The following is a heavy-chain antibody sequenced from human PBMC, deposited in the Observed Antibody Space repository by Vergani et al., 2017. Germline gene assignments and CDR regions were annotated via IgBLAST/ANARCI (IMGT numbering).Heavy chain of an antibody. J-gene: IGHJ1*01. D-gene: IGHD3-22*01. Sequence: VQLVQSGAEVKKPGESLKISCKGSGYTFRIYGMHWVRQAPGKGLEWVAFIRYDGTKRFYGDSVKGRFTISRDNSQTTVFLQMNSLRADDSAVYYCTKAGQYDSDNFHDSWGQGALVTVAS. CDR3: TKAGQYDSDNFHDS. CDR2: IRYDGTKR. V-gene: IGHV3-30*02. CDR1: GYTFRIYG.